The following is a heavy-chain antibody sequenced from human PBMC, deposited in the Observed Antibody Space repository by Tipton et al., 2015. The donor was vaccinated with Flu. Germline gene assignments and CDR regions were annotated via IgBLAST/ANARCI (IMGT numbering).Heavy chain of an antibody. CDR1: GYTFTSYN. D-gene: IGHD3-10*01. CDR3: ARGILWFGGPEAFDV. Sequence: QVQLVQSGAEVKKPGASVKVSCTASGYTFTSYNINWVRQATGQGLEWMGWMNPNSGNTGYAQKFQGRVTITRNTSISTAYMELSSLRSEDTAVYYCARGILWFGGPEAFDVWGQGTMVTVSS. CDR2: MNPNSGNT. J-gene: IGHJ3*01. V-gene: IGHV1-8*03.